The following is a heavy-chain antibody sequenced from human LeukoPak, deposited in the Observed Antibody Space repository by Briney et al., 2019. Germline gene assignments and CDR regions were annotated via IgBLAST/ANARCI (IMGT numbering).Heavy chain of an antibody. D-gene: IGHD3-10*01. CDR3: ARDLFTMVRGVREGMDV. V-gene: IGHV3-48*04. CDR1: GFTFSSYS. CDR2: ISSSSSTI. Sequence: GGSLRLSCAASGFTFSSYSMNWVRQVPGKGLEWVSYISSSSSTIYYADSVKGRFTISRDNAKNSLYLQLNSLRAEDTAVYYCARDLFTMVRGVREGMDVWGQGTTVTVSS. J-gene: IGHJ6*02.